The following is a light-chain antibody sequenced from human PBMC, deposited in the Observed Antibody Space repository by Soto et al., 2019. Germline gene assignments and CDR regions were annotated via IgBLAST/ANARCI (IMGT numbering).Light chain of an antibody. J-gene: IGKJ1*01. CDR3: HQYNNWPPTWT. CDR1: QSISSN. V-gene: IGKV3-15*01. CDR2: GAS. Sequence: EIVMTQSPATLSVSPGERATLSCRASQSISSNLAWYQQKPGQAPRLLIYGASTRATGIPARFSGGGSGTEFTLTISTLQSADFAVYYCHQYNNWPPTWTFGQGTKVEIK.